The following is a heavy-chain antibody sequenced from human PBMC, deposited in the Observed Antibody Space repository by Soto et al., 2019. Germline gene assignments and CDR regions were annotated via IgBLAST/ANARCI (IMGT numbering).Heavy chain of an antibody. CDR2: ISWNSGSI. CDR3: AKDQKYCIGGSCTYYYYGMDV. D-gene: IGHD2-15*01. Sequence: GGSLRLSCAASGFTFDDYAMHWVRQAPGKGLEWVSGISWNSGSIGYADSVKGRFTISRDNAKNSLYLQMNSLRAEDTALYYCAKDQKYCIGGSCTYYYYGMDVWGQGTTVTVSS. J-gene: IGHJ6*02. V-gene: IGHV3-9*01. CDR1: GFTFDDYA.